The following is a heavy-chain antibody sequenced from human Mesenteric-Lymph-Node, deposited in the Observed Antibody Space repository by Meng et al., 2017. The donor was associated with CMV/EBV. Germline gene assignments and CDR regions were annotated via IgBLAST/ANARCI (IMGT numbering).Heavy chain of an antibody. V-gene: IGHV1-2*02. D-gene: IGHD1-26*01. Sequence: ASVKVSCKGSGYTFTSHDIDWVRQAAGQGLEWMGWINPNSGGTNYAQKFQGRVTMTRDTSISTAYMELSRLRSDDTAVYYCASGGSYQSEGGAFDIWGQGTMVTVSS. CDR3: ASGGSYQSEGGAFDI. CDR2: INPNSGGT. J-gene: IGHJ3*02. CDR1: GYTFTSHD.